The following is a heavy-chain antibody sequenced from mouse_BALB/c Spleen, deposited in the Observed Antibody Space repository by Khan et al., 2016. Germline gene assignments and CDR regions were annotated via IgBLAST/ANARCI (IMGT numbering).Heavy chain of an antibody. CDR2: INPDSSTI. V-gene: IGHV4-1*02. CDR1: GFDFSRYW. D-gene: IGHD1-1*01. J-gene: IGHJ3*01. Sequence: EVKLLESGGGLVQPGGSLKLSCAASGFDFSRYWMSWVRQAPGKGLEWIGEINPDSSTINYTPSLKDQFIISRDNAKNTLYLQMSKVRSEDTAISYWARAGYYGYLAYWGQGTLVSVSA. CDR3: ARAGYYGYLAY.